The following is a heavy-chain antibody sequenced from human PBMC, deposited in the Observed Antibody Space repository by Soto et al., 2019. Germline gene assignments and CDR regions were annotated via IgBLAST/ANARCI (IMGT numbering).Heavy chain of an antibody. CDR2: IDPSDSYT. V-gene: IGHV5-10-1*01. CDR1: GYSFTSYW. Sequence: GESLKISCKGSGYSFTSYWISWVRQMPGKGLEWMGRIDPSDSYTNYSPSFQGHVTISADKSISTAYLQWSGLKASDTAMYYCARIPSSGGQGNWFDPWGQGTLVTVSS. D-gene: IGHD3-10*01. CDR3: ARIPSSGGQGNWFDP. J-gene: IGHJ5*02.